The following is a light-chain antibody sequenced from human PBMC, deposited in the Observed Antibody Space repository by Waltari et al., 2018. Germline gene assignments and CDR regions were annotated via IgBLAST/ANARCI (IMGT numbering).Light chain of an antibody. CDR1: RSNIGAGYE. J-gene: IGLJ3*02. Sequence: QSVLTQPPSVSGAPGQRVTISCTGTRSNIGAGYEIHWYHQFPGTAPKLLIYGNNYRTSGVPDRSSGSKSGTSGSLAITGLQAEDEADYYCQCYDTTLDGWVFGGGTRLTVL. CDR2: GNN. V-gene: IGLV1-40*01. CDR3: QCYDTTLDGWV.